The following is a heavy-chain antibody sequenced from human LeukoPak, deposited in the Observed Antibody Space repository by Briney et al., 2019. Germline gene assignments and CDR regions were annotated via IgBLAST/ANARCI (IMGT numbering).Heavy chain of an antibody. CDR3: ARDSRGYSYGSSNWFDP. D-gene: IGHD5-18*01. Sequence: PGGSLRLSCAASGFTFSSYSMNWVRQAPGKGLEWVSYISSSSSTIYYADSVKGRFTISRDNAKNSLYLQMNGLRDEDTAVYYCARDSRGYSYGSSNWFDPWGQGTLVTVSS. J-gene: IGHJ5*02. CDR2: ISSSSSTI. V-gene: IGHV3-48*02. CDR1: GFTFSSYS.